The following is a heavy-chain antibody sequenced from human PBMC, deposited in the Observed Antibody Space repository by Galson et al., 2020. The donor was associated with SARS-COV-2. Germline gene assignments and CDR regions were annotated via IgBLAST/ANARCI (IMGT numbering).Heavy chain of an antibody. J-gene: IGHJ5*02. CDR3: LSYSSTRQNH. CDR1: GFIFSDYA. Sequence: GESLKIYCSASGFIFSDYAMHWVRQAPGKGLEYVSAISSNGETSFYADSVNGRFTMSRDNSKNMFYLQMTALRLEDTAFYFCLSYSSTRQNHWGQGTLVTVSS. D-gene: IGHD2-2*01. CDR2: ISSNGETS. V-gene: IGHV3-64D*06.